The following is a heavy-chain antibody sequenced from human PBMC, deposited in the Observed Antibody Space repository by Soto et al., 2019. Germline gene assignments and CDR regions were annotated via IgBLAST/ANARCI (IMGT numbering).Heavy chain of an antibody. J-gene: IGHJ3*02. CDR3: ARDRARGTTVTTFAFDI. Sequence: QVQLVQSGAEMKKPGSSVRVSCKASGDTFSTYAFNWVRHATGQGLEWMGGLIPVFAAPENAQKFQGRVTITADESTSTVYMELRSLTSEDTAMYYCARDRARGTTVTTFAFDIWGRGTMVIVSS. D-gene: IGHD4-17*01. CDR2: LIPVFAAP. CDR1: GDTFSTYA. V-gene: IGHV1-69*01.